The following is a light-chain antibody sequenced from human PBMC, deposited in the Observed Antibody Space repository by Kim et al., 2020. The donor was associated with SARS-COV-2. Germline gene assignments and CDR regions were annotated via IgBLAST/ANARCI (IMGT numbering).Light chain of an antibody. Sequence: SLSPGERATLSCRASQTISNIYLAWYQQKPGQAPRLLIHGASNRATGIPDRFSGSGSGTDFTLTISKPEPEDSAVYYCQQYSSTWDFGQGTKLEI. CDR2: GAS. CDR1: QTISNIY. CDR3: QQYSSTWD. J-gene: IGKJ2*01. V-gene: IGKV3-20*01.